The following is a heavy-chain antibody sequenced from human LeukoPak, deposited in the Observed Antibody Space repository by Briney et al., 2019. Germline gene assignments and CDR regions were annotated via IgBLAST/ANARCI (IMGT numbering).Heavy chain of an antibody. D-gene: IGHD2-2*01. CDR1: GYTFTGYF. CDR3: ASSIVYCSSTSCYFN. Sequence: ASVTVSCKASGYTFTGYFMHWVRHAPGQGLEWMGWINPNSGGTNYAQKFQGRVTMTRDTSISTAYMELSRLRSDDTAVYYCASSIVYCSSTSCYFNWGQGTLVTVSS. J-gene: IGHJ4*02. CDR2: INPNSGGT. V-gene: IGHV1-2*02.